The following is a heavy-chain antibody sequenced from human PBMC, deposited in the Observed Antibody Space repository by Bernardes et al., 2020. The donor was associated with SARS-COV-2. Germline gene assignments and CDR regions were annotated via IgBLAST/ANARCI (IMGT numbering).Heavy chain of an antibody. V-gene: IGHV1-24*01. CDR2: FDPEDGET. CDR1: GYTLTALS. J-gene: IGHJ4*02. D-gene: IGHD3-3*01. CDR3: ATDPAIFGVVPLGN. Sequence: ASLKVFCKVSGYTLTALSMHWVRQAPGKGLEWMGGFDPEDGETIYAQKFQGRVTMTEDTSTDTAYMELSSLRSEDTAVYYCATDPAIFGVVPLGNWGQGTLVTVSS.